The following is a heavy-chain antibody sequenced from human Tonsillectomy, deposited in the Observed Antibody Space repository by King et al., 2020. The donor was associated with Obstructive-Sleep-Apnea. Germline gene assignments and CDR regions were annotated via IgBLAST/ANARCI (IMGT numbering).Heavy chain of an antibody. CDR2: INHSGST. CDR3: ARALGGYCSSTSCFVYFDY. J-gene: IGHJ4*02. CDR1: GGSFIGYY. V-gene: IGHV4-34*01. D-gene: IGHD2-2*01. Sequence: VQLQQLGAGLLKPSETLSLTCAVYGGSFIGYYWIWIRDPPGKGLVWFGEINHSGSTNYNPSLKRRVTLSVNTSKNQFSLKLRSVTAADTAVYYCARALGGYCSSTSCFVYFDYWGQGTLVTVSS.